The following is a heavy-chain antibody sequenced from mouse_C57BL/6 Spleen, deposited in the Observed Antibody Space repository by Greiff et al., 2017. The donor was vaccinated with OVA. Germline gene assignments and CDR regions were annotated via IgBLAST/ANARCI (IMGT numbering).Heavy chain of an antibody. D-gene: IGHD4-1*01. CDR3: ARGNWVDY. CDR1: GYTFTSYW. CDR2: IDPSDSYT. Sequence: QVQLQQSGAELVMPGASVKLSCKASGYTFTSYWMHWVKQRPGQGLEWIGEIDPSDSYTNYNQKFKGKSTLTVDKSSSTAYMQLSSLTSEDSAVYYCARGNWVDYWGQGTTLTVSS. J-gene: IGHJ2*01. V-gene: IGHV1-69*01.